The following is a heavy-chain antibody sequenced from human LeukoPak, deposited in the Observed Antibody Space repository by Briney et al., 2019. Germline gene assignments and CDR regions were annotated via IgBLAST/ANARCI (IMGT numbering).Heavy chain of an antibody. CDR2: INPNGGDT. CDR3: ARVGFTSSWSNFDY. V-gene: IGHV1-2*06. CDR1: GYLFAAYF. J-gene: IGHJ4*02. Sequence: GASVKVSCKASGYLFAAYFIHWVRQAPGQGLEWMGRINPNGGDTNYAQKFQGRVTMTGDTSISTAYMELSSLRSDDTAMYYCARVGFTSSWSNFDYWGQGTLVTVS. D-gene: IGHD6-13*01.